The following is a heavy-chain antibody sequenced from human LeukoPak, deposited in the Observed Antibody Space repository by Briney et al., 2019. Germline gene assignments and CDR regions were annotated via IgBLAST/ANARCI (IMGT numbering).Heavy chain of an antibody. J-gene: IGHJ5*02. V-gene: IGHV4-30-2*01. CDR2: IYHSGST. D-gene: IGHD2-21*01. CDR3: ARGGDGWFDP. CDR1: GGSISSGGYS. Sequence: SQTLSLTCAVSGGSISSGGYSWSWIRQPPGKGLEWIGYIYHSGSTNYNPSLKSRVTISVDRSKNQFSLKLSSVTAADTAVYYCARGGDGWFDPWGQGTLVTVSS.